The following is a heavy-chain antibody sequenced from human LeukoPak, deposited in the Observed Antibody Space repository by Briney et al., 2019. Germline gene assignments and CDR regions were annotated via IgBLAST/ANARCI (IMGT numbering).Heavy chain of an antibody. CDR2: IYTSGST. CDR3: ARGSIAARQIYYFDY. Sequence: PSETLSLTCTVSGGSISSYYWSWIRQPAGKGLEWIGRIYTSGSTNYIPSLKSRVTMSVDTSKNQFSLKLSSVTAADTAVYYCARGSIAARQIYYFDYWGQGTLVTVSS. CDR1: GGSISSYY. V-gene: IGHV4-4*07. J-gene: IGHJ4*02. D-gene: IGHD6-6*01.